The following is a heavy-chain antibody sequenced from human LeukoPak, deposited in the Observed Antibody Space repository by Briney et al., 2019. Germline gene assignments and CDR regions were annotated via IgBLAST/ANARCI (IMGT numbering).Heavy chain of an antibody. CDR3: AKRVWFGELLLFDY. J-gene: IGHJ4*02. CDR1: GFTFSSYG. CDR2: ISGSGGST. Sequence: GGTLRLSCAASGFTFSSYGMSWVRQAPGKGLEWVSAISGSGGSTYYADSVKGRFTISRDNSKNTLYLQMNSLRAEDTAVYYCAKRVWFGELLLFDYWGQGTLVTVSS. V-gene: IGHV3-23*01. D-gene: IGHD3-10*01.